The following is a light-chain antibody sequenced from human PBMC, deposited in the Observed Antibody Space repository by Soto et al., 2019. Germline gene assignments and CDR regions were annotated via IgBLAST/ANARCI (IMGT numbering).Light chain of an antibody. CDR3: HQYNDWPPA. Sequence: EIVMTQSPGTLSVSPGERATLSCRASQSVSNNLAWYHQKPGQAPRLLIYGPSNRASGIPARFSGSGYGREFTLTISSLQSDDYGLYYCHQYNDWPPAFGQGTKVDIK. CDR1: QSVSNN. J-gene: IGKJ1*01. CDR2: GPS. V-gene: IGKV3-15*01.